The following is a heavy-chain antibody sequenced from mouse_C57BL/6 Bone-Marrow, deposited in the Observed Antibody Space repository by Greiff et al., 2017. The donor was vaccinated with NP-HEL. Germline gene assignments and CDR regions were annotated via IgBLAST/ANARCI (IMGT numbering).Heavy chain of an antibody. J-gene: IGHJ3*01. D-gene: IGHD1-1*01. V-gene: IGHV1-39*01. Sequence: EVKLQQSGPELVKPGASVKISCKASGYSFTDYNMNWVKQSHGKSLEWIGVINPNYGTTSYNQKFKGKATLTVDQSSRTAYMQLNSLTSEDAAVYYCANYYGSSFAYWGQGTLVTVSA. CDR1: GYSFTDYN. CDR3: ANYYGSSFAY. CDR2: INPNYGTT.